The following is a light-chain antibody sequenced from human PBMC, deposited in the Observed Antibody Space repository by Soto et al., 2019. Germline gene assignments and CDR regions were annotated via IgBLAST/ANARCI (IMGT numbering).Light chain of an antibody. V-gene: IGKV3-20*01. CDR3: QQYGTSPRT. CDR2: GAT. CDR1: QSLSNNF. J-gene: IGKJ1*01. Sequence: VLPQSPGTLSLSPGEGDTLSCRASQSLSNNFLAWYPQKPGQAPRLIIHGATSRATGIPDRFSGSGSGTDGTLTISRLEPEEFAVYYCQQYGTSPRTFGKGTKVDIK.